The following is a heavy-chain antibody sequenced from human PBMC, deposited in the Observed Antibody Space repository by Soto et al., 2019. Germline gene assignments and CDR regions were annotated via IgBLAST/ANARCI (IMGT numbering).Heavy chain of an antibody. CDR2: IKGDEIST. CDR3: ARGALGSYYNDY. Sequence: EVQLVESGGGLVQSGGSLRLSCAASGFTFSSYWIHWVRQAPGKGLVWVSRIKGDEISTNYADSVKGRFTISRDNAKDTVFLQMSDLRAEDTAVYYCARGALGSYYNDYWGQGILVTVSS. V-gene: IGHV3-74*01. J-gene: IGHJ4*02. D-gene: IGHD3-10*01. CDR1: GFTFSSYW.